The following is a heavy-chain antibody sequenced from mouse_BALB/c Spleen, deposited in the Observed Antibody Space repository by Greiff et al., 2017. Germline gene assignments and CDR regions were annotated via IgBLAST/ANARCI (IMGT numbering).Heavy chain of an antibody. J-gene: IGHJ3*01. CDR3: VRDFYDYLAWFAY. Sequence: GGGLVQPKGSLKLSCAASGFTFNTNAMNWVRQAPGKGLEWVARIRSKSNNYATYYADSVKDRFTISRDDSQSMLYLQMNNLKTEDTAMYYCVRDFYDYLAWFAYWGQGTLVTVSA. CDR1: GFTFNTNA. V-gene: IGHV10S3*01. CDR2: IRSKSNNYAT. D-gene: IGHD2-4*01.